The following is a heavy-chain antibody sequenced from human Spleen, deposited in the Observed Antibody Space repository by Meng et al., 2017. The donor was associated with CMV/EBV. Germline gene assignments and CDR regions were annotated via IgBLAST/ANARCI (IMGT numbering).Heavy chain of an antibody. V-gene: IGHV1-2*02. CDR2: INPNSGGT. J-gene: IGHJ4*02. CDR1: GYTFTGYY. Sequence: ASVKVSCKASGYTFTGYYMHWVRQAPGQGLEWMGWINPNSGGTNYAQKFQGRVTMTRDTSISTAYMELSRLRSGDTAVYYCARDVTRVSNYFDNWGQGTLVTVSS. CDR3: ARDVTRVSNYFDN. D-gene: IGHD4-11*01.